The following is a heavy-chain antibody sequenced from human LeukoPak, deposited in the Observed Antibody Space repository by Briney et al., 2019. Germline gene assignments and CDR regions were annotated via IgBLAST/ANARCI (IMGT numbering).Heavy chain of an antibody. D-gene: IGHD6-13*01. CDR1: GGSLSGYY. V-gene: IGHV4-34*01. CDR3: ASSAAEYLYDFDY. Sequence: SETLSLTCAVYGGSLSGYYWSWIRQPPGKGLERIGEINHSGSTNYNPSLKSRVTISVDTSKNQFSLKLSSVTAADTAVYYCASSAAEYLYDFDYWGQGTLVTVSS. CDR2: INHSGST. J-gene: IGHJ4*02.